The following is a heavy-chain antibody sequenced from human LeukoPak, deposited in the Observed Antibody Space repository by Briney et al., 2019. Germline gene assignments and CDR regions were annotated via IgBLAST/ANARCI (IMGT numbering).Heavy chain of an antibody. CDR2: ISYDGSNK. CDR3: AKGSGRGYSYGLEY. CDR1: GSTFSTYA. Sequence: GGSLRLSCVASGSTFSTYAMHWVRQAPGRGLEWVAAISYDGSNKYYADSVKGRFTISRDNSKNTLYLQMNSLRAEDAAVYYCAKGSGRGYSYGLEYWGQGTLVTVSS. D-gene: IGHD5-18*01. J-gene: IGHJ4*02. V-gene: IGHV3-30*04.